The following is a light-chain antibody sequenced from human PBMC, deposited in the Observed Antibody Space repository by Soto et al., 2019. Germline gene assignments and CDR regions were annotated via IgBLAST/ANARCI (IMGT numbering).Light chain of an antibody. J-gene: IGKJ1*01. Sequence: IVMTQSPDSLAVSLGARSTINCQSSQRVLYSSNNKNYLAWYQQKPGQPPKLLIYWASTRESGVPDRFSGSGSGTDFTLTISSLQAEDVAVYYCQQYYSTPTFGQGTKVDIK. CDR2: WAS. CDR1: QRVLYSSNNKNY. CDR3: QQYYSTPT. V-gene: IGKV4-1*01.